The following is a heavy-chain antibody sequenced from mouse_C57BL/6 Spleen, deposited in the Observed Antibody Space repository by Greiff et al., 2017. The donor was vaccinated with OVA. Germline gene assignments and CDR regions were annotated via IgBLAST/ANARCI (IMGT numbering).Heavy chain of an antibody. Sequence: EVKLMESGGGLVKPGGSLKLSCAASGFTFSSYAMSWVRQTPEKRLEWVATISDGGSYTYYPDNVKGRFTISRDNAKNNLYLQMSHLKSEDTAMYYCAREGQLRDLYYFDYWGQGTTLTVSS. V-gene: IGHV5-4*01. D-gene: IGHD3-3*01. CDR2: ISDGGSYT. CDR3: AREGQLRDLYYFDY. J-gene: IGHJ2*01. CDR1: GFTFSSYA.